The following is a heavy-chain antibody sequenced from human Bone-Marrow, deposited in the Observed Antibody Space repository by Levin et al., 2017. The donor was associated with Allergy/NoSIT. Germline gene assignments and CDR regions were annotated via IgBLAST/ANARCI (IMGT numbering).Heavy chain of an antibody. Sequence: GGSLRLSCAASGFTFNNHGMHWVRQPPGKGLEWVAVIWYDGSNKYYADSVKGRFTISRDNSKNTLYLQMNSLKSEDTAVYYCARDIHGGSSSRGGFDCWGQGTLVTVSS. V-gene: IGHV3-33*01. D-gene: IGHD6-6*01. CDR1: GFTFNNHG. CDR3: ARDIHGGSSSRGGFDC. J-gene: IGHJ4*02. CDR2: IWYDGSNK.